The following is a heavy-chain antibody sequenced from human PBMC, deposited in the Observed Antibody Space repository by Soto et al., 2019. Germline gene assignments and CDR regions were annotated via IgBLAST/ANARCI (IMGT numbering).Heavy chain of an antibody. Sequence: EVQLLESGGDLVQPGGSLRLSCAASGFIFSSYAMNWVRQAPGKGLEWVSTITGSTGSTYYADSVKGRFTISRDNSKNTVYLQMNSLRAEDTAVYYCAKDCSRASCYLGALDSWGQGTLVTVSS. CDR3: AKDCSRASCYLGALDS. D-gene: IGHD2-15*01. V-gene: IGHV3-23*01. J-gene: IGHJ4*02. CDR1: GFIFSSYA. CDR2: ITGSTGST.